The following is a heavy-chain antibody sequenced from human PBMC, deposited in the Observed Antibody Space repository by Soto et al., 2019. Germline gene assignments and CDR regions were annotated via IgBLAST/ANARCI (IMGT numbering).Heavy chain of an antibody. Sequence: PGGSLRLSCTASGFTFGDYAMSWFRQAPGKGLEWAGFIRSKAYGGTTEYAASVKGRFTISRDDSKSIAYLQMNSLKTEDTAAYYCTRDFPLSGFGETQYYMDVWGKGTTVTVSS. D-gene: IGHD3-10*01. CDR1: GFTFGDYA. V-gene: IGHV3-49*03. J-gene: IGHJ6*03. CDR3: TRDFPLSGFGETQYYMDV. CDR2: IRSKAYGGTT.